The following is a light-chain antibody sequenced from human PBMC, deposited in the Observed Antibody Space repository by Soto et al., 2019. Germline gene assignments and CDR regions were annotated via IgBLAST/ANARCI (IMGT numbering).Light chain of an antibody. V-gene: IGKV3-20*01. Sequence: EIVLTQSPGTLSLSPGESATLSCRASENVSSSYFAWYQQKRGQAPRLLISATSRRATGIPDRFSGSGSGTDFTLTISRLEPEDFAVYYCQQYGNSPLFTFGPGTKVHIK. CDR2: ATS. CDR3: QQYGNSPLFT. J-gene: IGKJ3*01. CDR1: ENVSSSY.